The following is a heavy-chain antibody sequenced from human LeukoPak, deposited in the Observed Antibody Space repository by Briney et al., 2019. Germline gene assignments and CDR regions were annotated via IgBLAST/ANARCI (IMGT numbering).Heavy chain of an antibody. CDR1: GFTFSSYA. Sequence: GGSLRLSCAASGFTFSSYAMSWVRQAPGKGLEWVSAISGSGGSTYYADSVKGRFTISRDNSKSTLYLQMNSLRAEDTAVYYCAKDLGRGDYYYYGMDVWGQGTTVTVSS. V-gene: IGHV3-23*01. CDR3: AKDLGRGDYYYYGMDV. CDR2: ISGSGGST. J-gene: IGHJ6*02.